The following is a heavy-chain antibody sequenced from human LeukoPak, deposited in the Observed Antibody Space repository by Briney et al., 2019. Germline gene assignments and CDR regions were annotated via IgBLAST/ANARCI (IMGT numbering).Heavy chain of an antibody. Sequence: GGSLRLSCAASGFTFSSYGMHWVRQAPGKGLEWVAVISYDGSNKYYADSVKGRFTISRDNSKNTLYLQMNSLRAEDTAVYYCARDPWFAVWYFDYWGQGTLVTVSS. D-gene: IGHD3-10*01. CDR3: ARDPWFAVWYFDY. CDR2: ISYDGSNK. V-gene: IGHV3-30*03. J-gene: IGHJ4*02. CDR1: GFTFSSYG.